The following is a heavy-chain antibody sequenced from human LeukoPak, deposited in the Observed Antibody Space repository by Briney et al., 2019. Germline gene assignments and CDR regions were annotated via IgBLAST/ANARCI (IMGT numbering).Heavy chain of an antibody. CDR2: MNPNSGNT. V-gene: IGHV1-8*01. J-gene: IGHJ6*02. CDR3: ARAYQAYSYSSSWYFYYYYGMDV. CDR1: GYTFTSYD. Sequence: ASVKVSCKASGYTFTSYDINWVRQATGQGLEWMGWMNPNSGNTGYAQKFQGRVTMTRNTSIGTAYMELSSLRSEDTAVYYCARAYQAYSYSSSWYFYYYYGMDVWGQGTTVTVSS. D-gene: IGHD6-13*01.